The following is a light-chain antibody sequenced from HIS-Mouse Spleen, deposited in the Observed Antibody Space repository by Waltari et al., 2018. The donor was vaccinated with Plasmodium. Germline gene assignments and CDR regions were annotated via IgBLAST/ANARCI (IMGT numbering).Light chain of an antibody. CDR2: GAS. J-gene: IGKJ4*01. CDR3: QQYGSSPLT. Sequence: EIVLTQSPGTLSLSPGERATLSCRASQSVSSSYLAWYQQKPGQAPRPLIYGASSRATGIPDRFSGSESGTDFTLTISRLEPEDVAVYYCQQYGSSPLTFGGGTKVEIK. CDR1: QSVSSSY. V-gene: IGKV3-20*01.